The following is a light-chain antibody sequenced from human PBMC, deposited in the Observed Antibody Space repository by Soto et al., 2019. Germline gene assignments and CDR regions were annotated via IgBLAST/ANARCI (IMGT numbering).Light chain of an antibody. J-gene: IGKJ5*01. CDR3: QQYGYSPIT. V-gene: IGKV3-20*01. CDR2: DIS. Sequence: EVVLTQSPGTLSLSPGERATLSRRASQSIARTYLAWYQQKPGQAPRLLIYDISTRATGIPDRFSASGSGTDFTLTISGLETEDFAVYYCQQYGYSPITFGQGTRLEIK. CDR1: QSIARTY.